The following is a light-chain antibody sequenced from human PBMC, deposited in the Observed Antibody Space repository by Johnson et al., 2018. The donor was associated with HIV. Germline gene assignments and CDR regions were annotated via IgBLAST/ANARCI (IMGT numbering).Light chain of an antibody. V-gene: IGLV1-51*01. Sequence: QSVLTQPPSVSAAPGQKVTISCSGNSSNIWNNYVSWYQQLPGTGPKLLIYDNNKRPSGIPDRFSGSKSGTSATLGITGLQTGDEADYYCGTWDSSLSAVYVFGTGTKVTVL. CDR3: GTWDSSLSAVYV. J-gene: IGLJ1*01. CDR1: SSNIWNNY. CDR2: DNN.